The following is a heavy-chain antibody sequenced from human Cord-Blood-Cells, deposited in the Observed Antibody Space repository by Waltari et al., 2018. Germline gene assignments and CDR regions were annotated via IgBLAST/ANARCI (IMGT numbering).Heavy chain of an antibody. CDR2: MNPIVATA. CDR1: GGTSSSYA. J-gene: IGHJ4*02. Sequence: QVQLVQSGAEVKKPGSSVKVSCKASGGTSSSYAISWVRQAPGLGLEGMGGMNPIVATANLAQKFQDRVRITADESTSTAYMELSSLRSEDTAVYYCARTGTAAAGTEYFDYWGQGTLVTVSS. CDR3: ARTGTAAAGTEYFDY. V-gene: IGHV1-69*01. D-gene: IGHD6-13*01.